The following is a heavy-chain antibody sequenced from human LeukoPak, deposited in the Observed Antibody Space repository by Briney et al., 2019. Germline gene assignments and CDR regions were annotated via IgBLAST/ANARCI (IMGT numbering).Heavy chain of an antibody. Sequence: ASVKVSCKASAYTFTSYYMHWVRQAPGQGLEWMGIINPSGGSTSYAQKFQGRVTMTRDTSTSTVYMELSSLRSEDTAVYYCARGEYDFWSGYYKSFDYWGQGTLVTVSS. V-gene: IGHV1-46*01. D-gene: IGHD3-3*01. CDR1: AYTFTSYY. J-gene: IGHJ4*02. CDR3: ARGEYDFWSGYYKSFDY. CDR2: INPSGGST.